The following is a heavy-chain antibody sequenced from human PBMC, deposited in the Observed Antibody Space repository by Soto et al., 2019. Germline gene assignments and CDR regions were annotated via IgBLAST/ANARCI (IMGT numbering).Heavy chain of an antibody. V-gene: IGHV3-30-3*01. CDR2: ISNDGSNY. J-gene: IGHJ6*02. Sequence: QVQLVESGGGVVQPGRSPRLSCAASGFTFTSYAMHWVRQAPGKGLEWVAVISNDGSNYYYADSVRGRFTISRDNTKNTLFLQMSSLRGEDSGVYYCARGTTLAIFDYGRDVWGQGTTVTVSS. D-gene: IGHD3-3*01. CDR1: GFTFTSYA. CDR3: ARGTTLAIFDYGRDV.